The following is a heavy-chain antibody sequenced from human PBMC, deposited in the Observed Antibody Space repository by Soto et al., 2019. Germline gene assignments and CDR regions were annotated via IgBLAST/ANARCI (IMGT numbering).Heavy chain of an antibody. CDR1: GFTVSNNF. Sequence: DVQLVESGGGLVQPGGSLRLSCAASGFTVSNNFMSWVRQAPGKGLEWVSVIKNSAGTDYADSVKGRFTISTDNSKNTLYLQMNSLSAEDTAVYYCVRDLLGVTASWVAFDIWGQGTKVTVSP. CDR3: VRDLLGVTASWVAFDI. V-gene: IGHV3-66*01. J-gene: IGHJ3*02. D-gene: IGHD2-21*02. CDR2: IKNSAGT.